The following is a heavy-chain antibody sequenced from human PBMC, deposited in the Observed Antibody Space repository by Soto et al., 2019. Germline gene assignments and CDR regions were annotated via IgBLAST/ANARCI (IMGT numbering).Heavy chain of an antibody. CDR1: GYTFTSYG. Sequence: QAQLVQSGGEVKKPGASVKVSCKASGYTFTSYGVTWVRQAPGQGLEWMGWISGYNGNTNYAQKFQGRVTMTTDTSTNTGYMELRSVRSDNTAVYCCAREIPTTVTSFAFDMWGQGTLVTGSS. V-gene: IGHV1-18*01. CDR2: ISGYNGNT. CDR3: AREIPTTVTSFAFDM. D-gene: IGHD4-17*01. J-gene: IGHJ3*02.